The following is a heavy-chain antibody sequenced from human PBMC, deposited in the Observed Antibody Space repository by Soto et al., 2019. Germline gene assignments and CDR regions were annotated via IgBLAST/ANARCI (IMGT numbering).Heavy chain of an antibody. D-gene: IGHD3-10*01. CDR3: ARGFDLQYGMDV. CDR2: ISGSSNII. V-gene: IGHV3-48*02. J-gene: IGHJ6*02. Sequence: EVQLVESGGGLIQRGGSLSLSCAASGFTLSTYSLNWVRQAPRKGLEWLSYISGSSNIIYYADSVKGRFTISRDNAKNSLYLQMNSLRDEDTAVYFCARGFDLQYGMDVWGQGTTVTVSS. CDR1: GFTLSTYS.